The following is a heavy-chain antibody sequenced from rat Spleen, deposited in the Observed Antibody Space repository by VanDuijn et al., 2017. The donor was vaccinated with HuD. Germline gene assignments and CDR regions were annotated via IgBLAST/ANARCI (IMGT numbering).Heavy chain of an antibody. J-gene: IGHJ2*01. D-gene: IGHD1-10*01. CDR1: GFTFNNYW. V-gene: IGHV5-31*01. CDR2: ISSGGGGT. Sequence: EVQLVESGGGLVQPGRSLKLSCVASGFTFNNYWMTWIRQAPGKGLEWVASISSGGGGTYYPDSVKGRFTISRDNAKSTLYLQMDSLRSEDTASYYCARLGTTTYYFDYWGQGVMVTVSS. CDR3: ARLGTTTYYFDY.